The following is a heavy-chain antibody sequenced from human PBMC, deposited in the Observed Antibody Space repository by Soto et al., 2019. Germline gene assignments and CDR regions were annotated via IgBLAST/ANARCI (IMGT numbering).Heavy chain of an antibody. Sequence: PSETLSLTCTVSGGSISSYYWSWIRQPPGRGLEWIGYIYYSGNTDYNPSLKSRVTISVDTSKNQFSLKLTSVAAADTAVYFCARALGSGFYYFDYWGQGTLVTVS. J-gene: IGHJ4*02. CDR1: GGSISSYY. CDR2: IYYSGNT. D-gene: IGHD3-22*01. V-gene: IGHV4-59*01. CDR3: ARALGSGFYYFDY.